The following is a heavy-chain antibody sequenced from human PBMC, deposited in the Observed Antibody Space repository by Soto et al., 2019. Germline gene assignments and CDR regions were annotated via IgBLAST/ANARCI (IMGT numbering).Heavy chain of an antibody. D-gene: IGHD2-21*02. V-gene: IGHV2-5*02. Sequence: QITLKESGLTLVKPTQTLTLTCTFSGFSFTTSGVGVGWIRQPPGKALEWLALILWDDDERYSSSLKSRLTIPKDNAKNQIVLIMTNMDPVDTATYYCAHRGHDFQDAFDVWGQGTMVTVSS. CDR3: AHRGHDFQDAFDV. CDR1: GFSFTTSGVG. CDR2: ILWDDDE. J-gene: IGHJ3*01.